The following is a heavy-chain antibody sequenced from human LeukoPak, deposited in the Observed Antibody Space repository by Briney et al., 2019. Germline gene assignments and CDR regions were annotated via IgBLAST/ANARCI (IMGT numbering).Heavy chain of an antibody. J-gene: IGHJ4*02. V-gene: IGHV1-46*01. CDR1: GYRFTSYD. CDR3: ARDGPTAAPFDY. CDR2: VNPSGGST. Sequence: ASVKVSCKASGYRFTSYDMHWVRQAPGQGLEWMGIVNPSGGSTSYAQRFQGRVAMTRDTSTTTVYMEVNSLTSEDTAVYFCARDGPTAAPFDYWGQGTLVTVSS. D-gene: IGHD2-2*01.